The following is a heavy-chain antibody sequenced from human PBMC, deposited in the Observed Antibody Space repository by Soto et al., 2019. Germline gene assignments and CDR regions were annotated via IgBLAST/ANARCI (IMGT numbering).Heavy chain of an antibody. CDR2: LHYNGET. CDR1: GASITSYY. V-gene: IGHV4-59*01. D-gene: IGHD3-10*01. J-gene: IGHJ5*02. CDR3: ARESAGSGKNNWFDP. Sequence: SETLSLTCTVSGASITSYYWSWVRQPPGKGLEWIGFLHYNGETKYNPSLKGRVTLSMDTSQNHLSLRLTSVTAADTAVYYCARESAGSGKNNWFDPWGQGTLVTVSS.